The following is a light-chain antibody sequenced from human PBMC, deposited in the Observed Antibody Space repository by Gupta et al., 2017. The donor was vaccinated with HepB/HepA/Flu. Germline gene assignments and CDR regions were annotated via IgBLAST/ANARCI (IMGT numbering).Light chain of an antibody. CDR3: MQALQTPPT. CDR1: QSLLHSNGYSY. Sequence: QSPLPLPVTPGEPASISCRSSQSLLHSNGYSYLDWYLQKPGQSPQLLIYLGSNRASGVPDRFSGSGSGTDFTLKISRVEAEDVGVYYCMQALQTPPTFGQGTKVEIK. CDR2: LGS. J-gene: IGKJ1*01. V-gene: IGKV2-28*01.